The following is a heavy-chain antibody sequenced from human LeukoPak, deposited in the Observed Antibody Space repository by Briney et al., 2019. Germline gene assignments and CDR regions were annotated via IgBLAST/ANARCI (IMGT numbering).Heavy chain of an antibody. D-gene: IGHD4-17*01. CDR2: ISGYNGNT. V-gene: IGHV1-18*01. Sequence: ASVKVSCKTSGYTFISFGLSWVRQAPGQGLEWMGWISGYNGNTNYAQKLQGRVTMTTDTSTSTAYMELRSLRSDDTAVYYCASTGDYGDYYYYGMDVWGQGTTVTVSS. CDR1: GYTFISFG. J-gene: IGHJ6*02. CDR3: ASTGDYGDYYYYGMDV.